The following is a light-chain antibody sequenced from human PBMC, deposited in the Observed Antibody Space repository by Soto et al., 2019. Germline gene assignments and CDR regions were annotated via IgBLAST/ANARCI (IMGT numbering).Light chain of an antibody. Sequence: DIQLTQSPSSLSASVGDRVTITCRASQGVSKWLAWYQQKPGKAPILLIHGASSLQSGVPSRFSGSGSGTDFTLTLTSLQPGDIATYYCQQANSFPLTFGQGTRLDIK. CDR1: QGVSKW. V-gene: IGKV1-12*01. J-gene: IGKJ5*01. CDR2: GAS. CDR3: QQANSFPLT.